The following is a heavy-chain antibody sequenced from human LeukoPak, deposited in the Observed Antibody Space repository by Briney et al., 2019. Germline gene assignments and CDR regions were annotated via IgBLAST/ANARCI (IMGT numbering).Heavy chain of an antibody. CDR2: IGGSGAAT. D-gene: IGHD2-2*02. CDR3: AKGSGNSSYRSSDC. J-gene: IGHJ4*02. Sequence: PGGSLRLSCAASGFTFSSYVMNWVGQAPGKGLEWVSNIGGSGAATSYADSVKGRFNIARDNSNNTLYLQMNSLRADDTAVYYCAKGSGNSSYRSSDCWGQGTLVTVSS. V-gene: IGHV3-23*01. CDR1: GFTFSSYV.